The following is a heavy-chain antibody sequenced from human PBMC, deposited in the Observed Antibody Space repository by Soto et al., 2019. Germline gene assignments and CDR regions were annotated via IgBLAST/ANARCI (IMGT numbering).Heavy chain of an antibody. V-gene: IGHV4-31*03. Sequence: QVQLQESGPGLVKPSQTLSLTCTVSGGSISSGGYYWSWIRQHPGKGLEWIGYIYYSGSTYYNPSLKSRVTISVDTSKNQCSLKLSSVTAADTAVYYCAGGVEMATTFDYWGQGTLVTVSS. D-gene: IGHD5-12*01. J-gene: IGHJ4*02. CDR2: IYYSGST. CDR1: GGSISSGGYY. CDR3: AGGVEMATTFDY.